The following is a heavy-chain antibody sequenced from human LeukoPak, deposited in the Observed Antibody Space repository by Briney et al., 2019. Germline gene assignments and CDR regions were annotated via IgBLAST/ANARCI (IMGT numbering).Heavy chain of an antibody. V-gene: IGHV1-46*03. Sequence: ASVKVSCKASGYTFISYYIHWVRQAPGQGLEWMGILNPSGGGTNYVQKFQGRVTMTRNTSTSTVYMDLNRLTSADAAVYYCAAYSGSYGGSFDYWGQGTLVTVSS. CDR1: GYTFISYY. D-gene: IGHD1-26*01. J-gene: IGHJ4*02. CDR2: LNPSGGGT. CDR3: AAYSGSYGGSFDY.